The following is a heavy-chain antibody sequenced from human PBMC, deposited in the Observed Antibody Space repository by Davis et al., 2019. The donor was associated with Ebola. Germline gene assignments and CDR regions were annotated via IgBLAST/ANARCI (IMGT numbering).Heavy chain of an antibody. CDR1: GYTFTSYY. D-gene: IGHD4-17*01. CDR3: ARELYGDDY. V-gene: IGHV1-46*01. Sequence: ASVKVSCKASGYTFTSYYMHWVRQAPGQGLEWMGIINPSGGSTSYAQKFQGRVTITADESTSTAYMELSSLRSEDTAVYYCARELYGDDYWGQGTLVTVSS. J-gene: IGHJ4*02. CDR2: INPSGGST.